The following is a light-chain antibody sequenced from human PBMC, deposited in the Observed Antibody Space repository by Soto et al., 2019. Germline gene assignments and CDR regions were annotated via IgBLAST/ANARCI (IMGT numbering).Light chain of an antibody. CDR3: QQYNSYLWT. V-gene: IGKV1-5*03. J-gene: IGKJ1*01. CDR1: QSISSW. Sequence: DTQMTQSPSTLSASVGDRVTITCRASQSISSWLAWYQQKPGKAPKLLSYKASSLESGVPSRFSGSGSGTEFTLTISSLQPDDVATYYCQQYNSYLWTFGQGTKVDIK. CDR2: KAS.